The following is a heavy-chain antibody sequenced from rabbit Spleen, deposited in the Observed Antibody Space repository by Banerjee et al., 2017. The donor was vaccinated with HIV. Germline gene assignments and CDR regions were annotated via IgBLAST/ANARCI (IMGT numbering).Heavy chain of an antibody. Sequence: QQQLEESGGGLVKPGGTLTLTCKASGFDFSSDAMCWVRQAPGKGLEWIGCIYNGDGSTYYASWVTGRFTISKTSSTTVTLQMTSLTVADTATYFCARDLAAWNSGSYAFNLWGQGTLVTVS. V-gene: IGHV1S47*01. CDR1: GFDFSSDA. CDR3: ARDLAAWNSGSYAFNL. CDR2: IYNGDGST. J-gene: IGHJ4*01. D-gene: IGHD1-1*01.